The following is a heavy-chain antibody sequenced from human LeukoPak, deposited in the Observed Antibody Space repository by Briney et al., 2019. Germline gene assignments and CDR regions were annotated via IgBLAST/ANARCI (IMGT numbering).Heavy chain of an antibody. CDR3: ARVKITMVRGHQFDP. D-gene: IGHD3-10*01. V-gene: IGHV3-74*01. CDR2: INSDGSST. CDR1: GFTFSSYW. J-gene: IGHJ5*02. Sequence: GGSLRLSCAASGFTFSSYWMYWVRQAPGKGLVWVSRINSDGSSTSYADSVKGRFTISRDNAKNTLYLQMNSLRAEDTAVYYCARVKITMVRGHQFDPWGQGTLVTVSS.